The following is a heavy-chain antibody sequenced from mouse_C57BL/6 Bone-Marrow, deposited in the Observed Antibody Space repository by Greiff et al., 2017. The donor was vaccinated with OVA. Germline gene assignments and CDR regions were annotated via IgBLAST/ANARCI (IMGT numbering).Heavy chain of an antibody. V-gene: IGHV3-1*01. CDR1: GYSITSGYD. D-gene: IGHD1-1*01. CDR2: ISYSGST. J-gene: IGHJ3*01. Sequence: DVKLQESGPGMVKPSQSLSLTCTVTGYSITSGYDWHWIRHFPGNKLEWMGYISYSGSTNYNPSLKSRISITHDTSKNHFFLKLNSVTTEDTATYYCARGGGRGFAYWGQGTLVTVSA. CDR3: ARGGGRGFAY.